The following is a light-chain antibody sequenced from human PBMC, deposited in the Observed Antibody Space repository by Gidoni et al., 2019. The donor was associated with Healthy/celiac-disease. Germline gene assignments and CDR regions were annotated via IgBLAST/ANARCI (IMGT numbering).Light chain of an antibody. CDR1: QGISSY. CDR2: AAS. J-gene: IGKJ2*01. CDR3: QQLNSYPPYT. V-gene: IGKV1-9*01. Sequence: IQLTQSPSSLSASVGDRVNITCRASQGISSYLAWYQQKPGKAPKLLIYAASTLQSGVPSRFSGSGSGTDFTLTISSLQPEDFATYYGQQLNSYPPYTFGQGTKLEIK.